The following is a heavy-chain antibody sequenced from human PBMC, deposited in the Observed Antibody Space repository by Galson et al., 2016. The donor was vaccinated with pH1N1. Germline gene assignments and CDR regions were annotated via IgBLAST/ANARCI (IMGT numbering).Heavy chain of an antibody. CDR3: ARISYGDYVGYFDY. Sequence: PALVKPTQTLTLTCTFSGFSLSTSGMCVSWIRQPPGKALEWLALIDWDDDKYYSTSLKTRLTISKDTSKNQVVLTMTNMDPVDTATYYCARISYGDYVGYFDYWGQGTLVTVSS. D-gene: IGHD4-17*01. J-gene: IGHJ4*02. CDR2: IDWDDDK. V-gene: IGHV2-70*01. CDR1: GFSLSTSGMC.